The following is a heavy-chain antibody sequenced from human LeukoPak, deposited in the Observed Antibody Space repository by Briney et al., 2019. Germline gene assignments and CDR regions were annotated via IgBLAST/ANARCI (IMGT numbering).Heavy chain of an antibody. CDR1: GFTFSSYG. CDR2: IRYGGSNK. J-gene: IGHJ4*02. Sequence: GGSLRLSCAASGFTFSSYGMHWVRQAPGKGLEWVAFIRYGGSNKYYADSVKGRFTISRDNSKNTLYLQMNSLRAEDTAVYYCAKDPGPKGYWGQGTLVTVSS. CDR3: AKDPGPKGY. V-gene: IGHV3-30*02.